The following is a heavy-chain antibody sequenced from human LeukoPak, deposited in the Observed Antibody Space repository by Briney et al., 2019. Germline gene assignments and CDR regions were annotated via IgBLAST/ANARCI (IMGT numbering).Heavy chain of an antibody. J-gene: IGHJ6*02. CDR1: GASISSYY. CDR3: ARSYDSRGYYYYGMDV. Sequence: PSETLSLTCTVSGASISSYYGSWIRQPPGKGLEWIGFIYYSGSTKYNSSLKSRVTISVDTSKNQFSLKLSSVTAADTAVYYCARSYDSRGYYYYGMDVWGQGTTVTVSS. D-gene: IGHD3-22*01. CDR2: IYYSGST. V-gene: IGHV4-59*01.